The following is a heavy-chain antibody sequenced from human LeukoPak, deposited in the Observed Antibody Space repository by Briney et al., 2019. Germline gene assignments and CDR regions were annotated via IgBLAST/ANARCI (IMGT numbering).Heavy chain of an antibody. CDR1: GGSLSSYY. CDR3: ARGRDILTGYYTDFDY. CDR2: IYYSGST. J-gene: IGHJ4*02. D-gene: IGHD3-9*01. V-gene: IGHV4-59*01. Sequence: SETLSLTCTVSGGSLSSYYWSCIRQPPGKGLEWIGYIYYSGSTNYNPSLKSRVTISVDTSKNQFSLKLSSVTAADTAVYYCARGRDILTGYYTDFDYWGQGTLVTVSS.